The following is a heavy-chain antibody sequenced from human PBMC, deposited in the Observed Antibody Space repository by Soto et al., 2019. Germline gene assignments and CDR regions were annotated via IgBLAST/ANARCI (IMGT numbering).Heavy chain of an antibody. CDR1: GGSISSYY. J-gene: IGHJ4*02. Sequence: PSETLFLTCTVSGGSISSYYWSWIRQPPGKGLEWIGYIYYSGSTNYNPSLKSRVTISVDTSKNQFSLKLSSVTAADTAVYYCVRATPWPAFDYWGQGTLVTVSS. V-gene: IGHV4-59*08. CDR2: IYYSGST. CDR3: VRATPWPAFDY.